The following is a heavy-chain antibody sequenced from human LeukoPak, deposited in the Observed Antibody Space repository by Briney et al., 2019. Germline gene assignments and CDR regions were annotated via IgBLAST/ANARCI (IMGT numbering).Heavy chain of an antibody. J-gene: IGHJ4*02. D-gene: IGHD2-21*01. Sequence: SVKVSCKASGGTFSSYAISWVRQAPGQGLEWMGRIIPIFGTANYARKFQGRVTITTDESTSTAYMELSSLRSEDTAVYYCARERLREGGDNYFDYWGQGTLVTVSS. CDR2: IIPIFGTA. CDR1: GGTFSSYA. V-gene: IGHV1-69*05. CDR3: ARERLREGGDNYFDY.